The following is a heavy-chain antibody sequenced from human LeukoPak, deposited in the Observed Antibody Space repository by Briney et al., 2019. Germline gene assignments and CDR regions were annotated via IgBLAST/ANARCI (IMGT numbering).Heavy chain of an antibody. CDR3: ARDVAGYYDILTGYYYYYGMDV. D-gene: IGHD3-9*01. CDR1: GFTFSSYA. Sequence: AGGSLRLSCAASGFTFSSYAMHWVRQAPGKGLEWVAVISYDGSNKYYADSVKGRFTISRDNSKNTLYLQMNSLRAEDTAVYYCARDVAGYYDILTGYYYYYGMDVWGQGTTVTVS. J-gene: IGHJ6*02. CDR2: ISYDGSNK. V-gene: IGHV3-30-3*01.